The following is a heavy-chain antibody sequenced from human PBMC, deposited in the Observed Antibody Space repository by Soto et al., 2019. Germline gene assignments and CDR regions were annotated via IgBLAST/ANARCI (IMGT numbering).Heavy chain of an antibody. CDR3: ASNRSSWYSWAFDY. CDR2: ISYDGSNK. J-gene: IGHJ4*02. D-gene: IGHD6-13*01. Sequence: ESGGGVVQPGRSLRLSCAASGFTFSSYAMHWVRQAPGKGLEWVAVISYDGSNKYYADSVKGRFTISRDNSKNTLYLQMNGLRAEDTAVYYCASNRSSWYSWAFDYWGQGTLVTVSS. CDR1: GFTFSSYA. V-gene: IGHV3-30-3*01.